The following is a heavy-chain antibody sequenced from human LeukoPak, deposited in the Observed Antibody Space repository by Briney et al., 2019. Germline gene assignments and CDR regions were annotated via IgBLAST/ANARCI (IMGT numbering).Heavy chain of an antibody. D-gene: IGHD2-2*01. V-gene: IGHV3-30-3*01. CDR3: ASVVVPAAVYYYYMDV. J-gene: IGHJ6*03. CDR2: ISYDGSNK. Sequence: GGSLRLSCAASGFTFSSYAMHWVRQAPGKGLEWVAVISYDGSNKYYADSVKGRFTISRDNSKNTLYLQMNSLRAEDTAVYYCASVVVPAAVYYYYMDVWGKGTTVTVSS. CDR1: GFTFSSYA.